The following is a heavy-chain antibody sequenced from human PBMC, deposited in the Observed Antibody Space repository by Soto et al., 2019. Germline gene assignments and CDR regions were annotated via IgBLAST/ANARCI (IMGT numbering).Heavy chain of an antibody. CDR3: ASQVMVYAIPSYGMDV. D-gene: IGHD2-8*01. V-gene: IGHV1-69*13. J-gene: IGHJ6*02. CDR1: GGTFSSYA. Sequence: GASVKVSCKASGGTFSSYAISWVRQAPGQGLEWMGGIIPIFGTANYAQKFQGRVTITADESTSTAYMELSSLRSEDTAVYYCASQVMVYAIPSYGMDVWGQGTPATVSS. CDR2: IIPIFGTA.